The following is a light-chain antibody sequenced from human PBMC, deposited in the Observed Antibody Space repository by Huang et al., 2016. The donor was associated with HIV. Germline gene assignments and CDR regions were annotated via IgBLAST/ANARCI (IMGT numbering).Light chain of an antibody. CDR1: QSVNSD. CDR2: DAS. V-gene: IGKV3-11*01. CDR3: QQRKYWPPIT. J-gene: IGKJ5*01. Sequence: ETVLTQSPATLSLSPGERATLSCRASQSVNSDLAWYQQKPGQTPRLLIYDASNRATGIPGRFSGSGSGTDFTLTISSLEPEDCAVYYCQQRKYWPPITFGQGTRLEMK.